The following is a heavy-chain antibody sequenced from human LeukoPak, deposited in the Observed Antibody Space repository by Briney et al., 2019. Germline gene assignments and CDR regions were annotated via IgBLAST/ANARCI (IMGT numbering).Heavy chain of an antibody. CDR3: ASAYYYDTTGYFT. Sequence: SETLSLTCSVSGDSIASDRYHWGWIRQSPGKGLEWIGSIYYTGSTYYNPSLESRVTISVDTSKNHVFLKLSSVTAADTAVYFCASAYYYDTTGYFTWGQGTLVTVSS. J-gene: IGHJ4*02. CDR1: GDSIASDRYH. D-gene: IGHD3-22*01. V-gene: IGHV4-39*07. CDR2: IYYTGST.